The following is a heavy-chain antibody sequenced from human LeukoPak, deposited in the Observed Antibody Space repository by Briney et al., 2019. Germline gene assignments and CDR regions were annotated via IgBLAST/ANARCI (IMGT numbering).Heavy chain of an antibody. D-gene: IGHD6-13*01. J-gene: IGHJ4*02. CDR2: IYWDDDK. CDR1: GVSLSSSGVG. Sequence: KESGPTLVKPTQTLTLTCSFSGVSLSSSGVGVGWIRQPPGKALVWLALIYWDDDKRYSPSLKNRLTISKDTSKNQVVLTMTNMDPVDTATYYCAHRGGSSWPLDYWGQGTLVTVSS. V-gene: IGHV2-5*02. CDR3: AHRGGSSWPLDY.